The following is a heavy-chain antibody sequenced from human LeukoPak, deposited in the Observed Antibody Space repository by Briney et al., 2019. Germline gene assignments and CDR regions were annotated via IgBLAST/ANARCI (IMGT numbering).Heavy chain of an antibody. J-gene: IGHJ6*02. CDR1: GGSISSYY. CDR3: ARDSAGDYYDSSGQYYYYGMDV. V-gene: IGHV4-59*01. Sequence: SETLSLNCTVSGGSISSYYWSWIRQPPGKGLEWIGYIYYSGSTNYNPSLKSRVTISVDTSKNQFSLKLSSVTAADTAVYYCARDSAGDYYDSSGQYYYYGMDVWGQGTTVTVSS. CDR2: IYYSGST. D-gene: IGHD3-22*01.